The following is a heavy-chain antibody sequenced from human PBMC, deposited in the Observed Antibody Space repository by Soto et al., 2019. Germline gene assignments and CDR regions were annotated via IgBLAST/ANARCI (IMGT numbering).Heavy chain of an antibody. J-gene: IGHJ6*02. CDR1: GYTFTSYY. V-gene: IGHV1-46*01. CDR3: ARDRVMVRGVIITQFRYYYGMDV. D-gene: IGHD3-10*01. Sequence: ASVKVSCKASGYTFTSYYMHCVRQAPGQGLEWMGIINPSGGSTSYAQKFQGRVTMTRDTSTSTVYMELSSLRSEDTAVYYCARDRVMVRGVIITQFRYYYGMDVWGQGTTVTVSS. CDR2: INPSGGST.